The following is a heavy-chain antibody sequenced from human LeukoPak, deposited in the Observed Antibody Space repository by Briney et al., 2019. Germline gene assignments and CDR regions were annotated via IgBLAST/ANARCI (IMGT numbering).Heavy chain of an antibody. V-gene: IGHV3-64*01. D-gene: IGHD2-2*02. CDR3: AREYCTTNNCYNWGLGY. CDR1: GFSFSTYT. Sequence: GGSLTLSCAASGFSFSTYTMRWVRQAPGKGLEYVSGISSNGGSKHYANSVKGRFTISRDNSKNTVYLQMGSLRAEDMAVYYCAREYCTTNNCYNWGLGYWGQGTLVTVSS. J-gene: IGHJ4*02. CDR2: ISSNGGSK.